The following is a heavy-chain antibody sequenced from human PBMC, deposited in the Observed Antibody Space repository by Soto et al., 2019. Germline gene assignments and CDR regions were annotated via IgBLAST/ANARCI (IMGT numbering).Heavy chain of an antibody. CDR1: GGPISSGGDY. J-gene: IGHJ6*02. V-gene: IGHV4-31*03. CDR3: ARGTPYYYYGMDV. Sequence: QVQLQESGPGLVKPSQTLSLTCTVSGGPISSGGDYWSWIRQHTGQALEWIGYIYYSGSTSYNPSLKSRVTLSGDTSKNHFSLKLSSVTAADTAVYYCARGTPYYYYGMDVWGQGTTVTVSS. CDR2: IYYSGST.